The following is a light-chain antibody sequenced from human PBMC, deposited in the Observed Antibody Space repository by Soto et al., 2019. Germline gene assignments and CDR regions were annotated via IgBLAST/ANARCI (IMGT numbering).Light chain of an antibody. Sequence: LTQAPGTLPWSQGEGATLSCRDSQSIGGSFLAWYQQRTGQAPRLLIHGASNRATGIPDRFSGSGSGTDLTLTITRLEPEDFAVYYCQKYNSSPRTFGQGTKVEIK. CDR1: QSIGGSF. CDR2: GAS. CDR3: QKYNSSPRT. V-gene: IGKV3-20*01. J-gene: IGKJ1*01.